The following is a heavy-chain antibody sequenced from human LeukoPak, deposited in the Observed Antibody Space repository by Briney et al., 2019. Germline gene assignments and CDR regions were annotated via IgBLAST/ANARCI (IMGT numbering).Heavy chain of an antibody. Sequence: SETLSLTCAVYGGSFSGYYWSWIRQPPGKGLEWIGEINHSGSTNYNPSLKSRVTISVDTSKNQFSLKLSSVTAADTAVYYCALLGYCSSTSCRSDYWGQGTLVTVSS. J-gene: IGHJ4*02. CDR3: ALLGYCSSTSCRSDY. CDR1: GGSFSGYY. D-gene: IGHD2-2*01. CDR2: INHSGST. V-gene: IGHV4-34*01.